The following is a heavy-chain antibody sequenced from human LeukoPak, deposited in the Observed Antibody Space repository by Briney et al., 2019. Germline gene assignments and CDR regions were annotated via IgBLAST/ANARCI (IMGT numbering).Heavy chain of an antibody. Sequence: GGSLRLSCAASGFTFSAYSVNWVRQAPGKGLEWVSYISRSSSTIYYADSVKGRFTISRDCTKNSLYLQMNSLRDEDTAVYYCTRGGSGYGDYYYFYGMDVWGQGTTVTVSS. J-gene: IGHJ6*02. CDR2: ISRSSSTI. D-gene: IGHD3-22*01. CDR3: TRGGSGYGDYYYFYGMDV. V-gene: IGHV3-48*02. CDR1: GFTFSAYS.